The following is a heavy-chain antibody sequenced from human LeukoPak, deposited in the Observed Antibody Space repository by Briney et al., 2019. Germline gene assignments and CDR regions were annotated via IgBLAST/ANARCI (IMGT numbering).Heavy chain of an antibody. V-gene: IGHV4-30-4*01. CDR1: GGSISSGDYY. CDR2: IYYSGST. J-gene: IGHJ6*02. CDR3: AREFPDCSSTSCYSRWGMDV. Sequence: PSQTLSLTCTVSGGSISSGDYYWSWIRQPPGKGLEWIGYIYYSGSTYYNPSLKSRVTISVDTSKNRFSLKLSSVTAADTAVYYCAREFPDCSSTSCYSRWGMDVWGQGTTVTVSS. D-gene: IGHD2-2*01.